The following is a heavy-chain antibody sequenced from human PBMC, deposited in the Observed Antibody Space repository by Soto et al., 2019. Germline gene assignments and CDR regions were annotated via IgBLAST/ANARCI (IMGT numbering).Heavy chain of an antibody. J-gene: IGHJ1*01. D-gene: IGHD3-10*01. CDR3: ARASSTHNYGSTLP. Sequence: GESLKISCKASGYSFTSYWIGWVRQMPGRGLEWMGITFPGDSETIYSPSFQGQITISADKSTTTAYLQWSSLKASDTAMYYCARASSTHNYGSTLPWGQGTLVTVSS. CDR1: GYSFTSYW. V-gene: IGHV5-51*01. CDR2: TFPGDSET.